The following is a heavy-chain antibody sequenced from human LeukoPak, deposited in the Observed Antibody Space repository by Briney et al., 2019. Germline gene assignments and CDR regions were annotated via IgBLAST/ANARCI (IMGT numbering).Heavy chain of an antibody. V-gene: IGHV4-61*01. CDR2: IYYSGST. J-gene: IGHJ4*02. CDR1: GYSISSGYY. CDR3: ARVESPYGDYGGGFDY. Sequence: SETLSLTCTVSGYSISSGYYWGWIRQPPGKGLEWIGYIYYSGSTNYNPSLKSRVTISVDTSKNQFSLKLSSVTAADTAVYYCARVESPYGDYGGGFDYWGQGTLVTVSS. D-gene: IGHD4-17*01.